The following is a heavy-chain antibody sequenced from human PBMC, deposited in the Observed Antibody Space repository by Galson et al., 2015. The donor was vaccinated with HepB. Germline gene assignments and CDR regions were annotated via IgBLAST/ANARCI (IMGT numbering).Heavy chain of an antibody. CDR1: GYTFTSHA. Sequence: SVKVSCKASGYTFTSHAITWVRQAPGQGLEWMGWISAYNGDTSYAQNLQGRFNMTTDTSASTAYMELRNLKADDTAVYYCAKLALSPIFSVLQWFDSWGQGTLVTVSS. D-gene: IGHD1-1*01. CDR2: ISAYNGDT. CDR3: AKLALSPIFSVLQWFDS. V-gene: IGHV1-18*04. J-gene: IGHJ5*01.